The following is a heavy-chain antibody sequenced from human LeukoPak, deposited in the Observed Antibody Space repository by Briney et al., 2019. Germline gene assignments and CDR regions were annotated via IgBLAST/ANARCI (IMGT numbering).Heavy chain of an antibody. CDR2: IIPIFGTA. V-gene: IGHV1-69*13. D-gene: IGHD2-2*01. Sequence: GASVKVSCKASGGTFSSYAISWVRQAPGQGLEWMGGIIPIFGTANYAQQFQGRVTITADESTSTAYMELSSLRSEDTAVYYCASSRTDCSGTSCYYYGLDVWGQGTTVTVSS. CDR1: GGTFSSYA. CDR3: ASSRTDCSGTSCYYYGLDV. J-gene: IGHJ6*02.